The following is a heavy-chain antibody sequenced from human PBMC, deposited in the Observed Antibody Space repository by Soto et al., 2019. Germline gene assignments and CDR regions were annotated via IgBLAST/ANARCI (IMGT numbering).Heavy chain of an antibody. Sequence: GGSLRLSCAASGLPFSTSFMNRVRQAPGKGLEWVSYISGSSSSIFYADSVKGRFTVSRDNAMNSLFLQMNNLRDEDSAVYYCATGPIYSNIDNWGQGTQVPVSS. V-gene: IGHV3-48*02. CDR3: ATGPIYSNIDN. CDR1: GLPFSTSF. CDR2: ISGSSSSI. D-gene: IGHD2-15*01. J-gene: IGHJ4*02.